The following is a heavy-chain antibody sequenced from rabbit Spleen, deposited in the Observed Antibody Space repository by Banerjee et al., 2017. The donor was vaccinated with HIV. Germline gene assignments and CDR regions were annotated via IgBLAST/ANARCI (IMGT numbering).Heavy chain of an antibody. CDR1: GFTLSSSYW. CDR3: ARDTGTSFSTYGMDL. V-gene: IGHV1S45*01. J-gene: IGHJ6*01. D-gene: IGHD7-1*01. Sequence: QEQLEESGGDLVKPEGSLTLTCTASGFTLSSSYWICWVRQAPGKGLEWIACSYAGSSGNTYSAIWAKGRFTISKTSSTTVTLQMTSLTAADTATYFCARDTGTSFSTYGMDLWGQGTLVTVS. CDR2: SYAGSSGNT.